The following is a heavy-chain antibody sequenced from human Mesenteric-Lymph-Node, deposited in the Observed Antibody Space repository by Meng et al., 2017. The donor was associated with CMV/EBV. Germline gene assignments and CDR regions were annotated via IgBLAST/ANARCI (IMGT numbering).Heavy chain of an antibody. Sequence: CAASGFTFSRYLIHWVRQAPGKGLVWVSRINSDGSSTSYADSVKGRFTISRDNAKNTLYLQMDSLRAEDTAVYYCARAKSGYGDYWGQGTLVTVSS. V-gene: IGHV3-74*01. CDR3: ARAKSGYGDY. CDR2: INSDGSST. D-gene: IGHD5-18*01. CDR1: GFTFSRYL. J-gene: IGHJ4*02.